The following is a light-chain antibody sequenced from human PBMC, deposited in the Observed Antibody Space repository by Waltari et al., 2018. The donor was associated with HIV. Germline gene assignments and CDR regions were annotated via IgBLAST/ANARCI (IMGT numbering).Light chain of an antibody. V-gene: IGLV2-14*01. J-gene: IGLJ1*01. Sequence: QSALTQPASVSGSPGQSITISCTGTSSDVGGYNYVSWSQQHPGKAPKLMIYDVSNRPSGVSNRFSGSKSGNTASLTISGLQAEDEADYYCSSYTSTYVFGTGTKVTVL. CDR3: SSYTSTYV. CDR2: DVS. CDR1: SSDVGGYNY.